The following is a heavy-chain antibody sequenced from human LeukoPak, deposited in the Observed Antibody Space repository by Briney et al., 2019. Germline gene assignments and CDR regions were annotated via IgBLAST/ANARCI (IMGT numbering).Heavy chain of an antibody. CDR3: ASLWVRGSCAPGMGY. D-gene: IGHD3-10*01. Sequence: PGGSLRLSCAASGFTFSIYWMHWVRQAPGKGLVWVSRISDDGKSTVYADSVKGRFTISRDNAKNTLYLQMNSLRAEDTAVYYCASLWVRGSCAPGMGYWGQGTLVTVSS. V-gene: IGHV3-74*01. CDR1: GFTFSIYW. CDR2: ISDDGKST. J-gene: IGHJ4*02.